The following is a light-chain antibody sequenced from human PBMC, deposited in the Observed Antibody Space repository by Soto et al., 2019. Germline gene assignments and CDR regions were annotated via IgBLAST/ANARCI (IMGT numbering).Light chain of an antibody. CDR2: GTS. V-gene: IGKV3-15*01. CDR1: QSVSSN. J-gene: IGKJ1*01. Sequence: EIVMTQSPATLSVSPGERATLSCRAIQSVSSNLACYQQKPGQSPRLLIYGTSTRATGIPARFSGSGSGTEFTLTISSLQSEDFAVYYCQQYNNWPPWTFGQGTKVDI. CDR3: QQYNNWPPWT.